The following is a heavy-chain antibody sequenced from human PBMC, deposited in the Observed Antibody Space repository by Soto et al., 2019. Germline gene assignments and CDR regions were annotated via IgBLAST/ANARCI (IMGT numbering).Heavy chain of an antibody. CDR3: ARQERSGIFDY. CDR2: IYTSGST. D-gene: IGHD1-20*01. J-gene: IGHJ4*02. CDR1: GGSISSYY. Sequence: QVQLQESGPGLVKPSETLSLTCTVSGGSISSYYWSWIRQPAGKGLEWIGRIYTSGSTNYNPSLKSRVAMSVDTSKNPFSPKLSSATAADTAVYYCARQERSGIFDYWGQGTLVTVSS. V-gene: IGHV4-4*07.